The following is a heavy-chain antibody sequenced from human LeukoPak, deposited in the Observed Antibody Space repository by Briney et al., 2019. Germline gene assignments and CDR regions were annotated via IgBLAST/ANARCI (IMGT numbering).Heavy chain of an antibody. CDR3: ARDHCSAHFCYEDYYIGLDV. V-gene: IGHV1-2*02. D-gene: IGHD2-15*01. Sequence: ASVTVPRKASGYTFTDYYLQWVRLAPGQGLEWMGWINPKSGGTEYAQRFQGRVTMTRDTSISTAYMELSRLRSDDTAVYYCARDHCSAHFCYEDYYIGLDVTGHGTTFTVSS. CDR2: INPKSGGT. CDR1: GYTFTDYY. J-gene: IGHJ6*02.